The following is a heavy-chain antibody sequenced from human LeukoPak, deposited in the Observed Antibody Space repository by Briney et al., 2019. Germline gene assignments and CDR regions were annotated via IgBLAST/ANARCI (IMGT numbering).Heavy chain of an antibody. J-gene: IGHJ3*02. CDR3: ARGRITIFSDAFDI. D-gene: IGHD3-9*01. CDR1: GFTFSSYW. CDR2: IKQDGSEK. Sequence: GGSLRLSCAASGFTFSSYWMSWVRQAPGKGLEWVANIKQDGSEKYYVDSVKGRFTISRDNAKNSLYLQMNSLRAEDTAVYYCARGRITIFSDAFDIWGQGTMVTVSS. V-gene: IGHV3-7*01.